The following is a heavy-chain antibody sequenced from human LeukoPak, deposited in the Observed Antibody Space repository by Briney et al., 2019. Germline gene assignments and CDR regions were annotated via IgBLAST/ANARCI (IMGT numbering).Heavy chain of an antibody. CDR2: IYPGDSDT. CDR3: ARPSAAGWYFDL. D-gene: IGHD3-3*01. CDR1: GYSFTNYW. Sequence: GESLKISCKGSGYSFTNYWIGWVRPMPGKGLEWMGIIYPGDSDTKYSPSFQGQVTISADKSISTASLQWSSLKASDTAMYYCARPSAAGWYFDLWGRGTLVTVSS. J-gene: IGHJ2*01. V-gene: IGHV5-51*01.